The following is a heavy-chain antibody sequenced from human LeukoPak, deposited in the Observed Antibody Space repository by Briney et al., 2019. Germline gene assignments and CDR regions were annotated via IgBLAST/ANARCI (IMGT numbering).Heavy chain of an antibody. V-gene: IGHV3-53*01. D-gene: IGHD5-18*01. J-gene: IGHJ4*02. CDR2: IYSGGST. Sequence: GGSLRLSCAASGFTVSSTYMSWVRQAPGKGLEWVSVIYSGGSTYYADSVKGRFTISRDNSKNTLYLQMNSLRAEDTAVYYCASIGYSYGGSFDYWGQGTLVTVSS. CDR3: ASIGYSYGGSFDY. CDR1: GFTVSSTY.